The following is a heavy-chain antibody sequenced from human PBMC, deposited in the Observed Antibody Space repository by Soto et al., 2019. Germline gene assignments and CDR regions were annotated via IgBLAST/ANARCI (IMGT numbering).Heavy chain of an antibody. CDR1: GFTFRSYS. Sequence: VGSLRLSGAASGFTFRSYSMNWVRQAPGKGLEWVSSISSSSSYIYYADSVKGRFTISRDNAKNSLYLQMNSLRAEDTAVYYCAREVVVTASTYFDYWGQGTLVTVSS. CDR3: AREVVVTASTYFDY. CDR2: ISSSSSYI. J-gene: IGHJ4*02. V-gene: IGHV3-21*01. D-gene: IGHD2-21*02.